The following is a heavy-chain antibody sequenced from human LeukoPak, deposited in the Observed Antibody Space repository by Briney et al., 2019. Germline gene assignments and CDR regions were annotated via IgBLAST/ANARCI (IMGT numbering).Heavy chain of an antibody. V-gene: IGHV1-69*04. CDR2: IIPILGIA. CDR1: GGTFSSYA. J-gene: IGHJ4*02. D-gene: IGHD6-19*01. CDR3: ARDYISYSSGWYFDY. Sequence: SVKVSCKASGGTFSSYAISWVRQPPGQGLEWMGRIIPILGIANYAQKFQGRVTITADKSTSTAYMELSSLRSEDTAVYYCARDYISYSSGWYFDYWGQGTLVTVSS.